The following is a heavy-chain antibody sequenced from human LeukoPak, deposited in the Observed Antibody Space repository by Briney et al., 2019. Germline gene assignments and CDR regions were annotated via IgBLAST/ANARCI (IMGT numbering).Heavy chain of an antibody. D-gene: IGHD6-13*01. Sequence: PGGSRRLSCATSGFNFRRYWMSWIRQAPGKGLEWVAVIWYGGSNKYYADSVKGRFTISRDNSKNTLYLQMNSLRAEDTAVYYCARDKQQLVPDAFDIWGQGTMVTVSS. CDR2: IWYGGSNK. CDR1: GFNFRRYW. V-gene: IGHV3-33*08. J-gene: IGHJ3*02. CDR3: ARDKQQLVPDAFDI.